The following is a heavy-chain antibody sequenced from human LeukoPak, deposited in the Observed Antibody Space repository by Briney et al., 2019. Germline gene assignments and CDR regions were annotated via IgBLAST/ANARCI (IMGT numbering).Heavy chain of an antibody. D-gene: IGHD3-22*01. V-gene: IGHV3-33*01. CDR1: GFTFSSYG. CDR3: ARGNYYDSSGYFDY. Sequence: GRSLRLSCVASGFTFSSYGMHWVRQAPGKGLEWVAVIWYDGSNKYYADSVKGRFTISRDNSKNTLYLQMNSLRAEDTAVYYCARGNYYDSSGYFDYWGQGTLVTVSS. CDR2: IWYDGSNK. J-gene: IGHJ4*02.